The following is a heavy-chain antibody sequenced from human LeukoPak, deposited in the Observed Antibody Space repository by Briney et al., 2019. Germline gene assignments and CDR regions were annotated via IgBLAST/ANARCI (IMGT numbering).Heavy chain of an antibody. CDR3: ARALGLQITNEEWFDP. V-gene: IGHV4-34*01. J-gene: IGHJ5*02. CDR2: INHSGST. D-gene: IGHD4-11*01. CDR1: GGSFSGYY. Sequence: PSETLSLTCAVYGGSFSGYYWSWIRQPPGKGLEWIGEINHSGSTSYNPSLKSRVTISVDTSKNQFSLKLSSVTAADTAVYYCARALGLQITNEEWFDPWGQGTLVTVSS.